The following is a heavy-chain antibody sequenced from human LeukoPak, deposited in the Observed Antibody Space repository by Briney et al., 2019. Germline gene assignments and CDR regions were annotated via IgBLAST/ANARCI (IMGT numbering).Heavy chain of an antibody. J-gene: IGHJ4*02. V-gene: IGHV1-58*02. CDR3: VASGSYYHRLLDY. D-gene: IGHD1-26*01. Sequence: ASVKVSCKXSGFTFTSSAMQWVRQARGQRLEWIGWIVVGSGNTNYAQKFQERVTITRDMSTSTAYMELSSLRSEDTAVYYCVASGSYYHRLLDYWGQGTLVTVSS. CDR1: GFTFTSSA. CDR2: IVVGSGNT.